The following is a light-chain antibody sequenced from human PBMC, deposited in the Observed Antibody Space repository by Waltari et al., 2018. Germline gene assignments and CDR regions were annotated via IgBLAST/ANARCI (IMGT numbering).Light chain of an antibody. CDR2: KDT. Sequence: SYELTQPFSVSVSPGQPATITCSGDVLAENYVRWFQQKPGQAPILILYKDTDRASGIPERFSGSSSGSSVTLTITGALPEDEADYYCHAAAGNIWFFGGGTKLTVL. V-gene: IGLV3-27*01. CDR1: VLAENY. CDR3: HAAAGNIWF. J-gene: IGLJ3*02.